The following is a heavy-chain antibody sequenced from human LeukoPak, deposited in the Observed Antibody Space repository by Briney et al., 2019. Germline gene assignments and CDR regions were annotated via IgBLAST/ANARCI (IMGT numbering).Heavy chain of an antibody. CDR2: IYSGGST. CDR1: GFTVSSNY. D-gene: IGHD6-13*01. CDR3: ARENGIAAAGRRDYYYGMDV. V-gene: IGHV3-66*01. Sequence: GGSLRLSCAASGFTVSSNYMSWVRQAPGKGLEWVSVIYSGGSTYYADSVKGRFTISRDNSKNTLYLQMNSLRAEDTAVYYCARENGIAAAGRRDYYYGMDVWGQGTTVTVSS. J-gene: IGHJ6*02.